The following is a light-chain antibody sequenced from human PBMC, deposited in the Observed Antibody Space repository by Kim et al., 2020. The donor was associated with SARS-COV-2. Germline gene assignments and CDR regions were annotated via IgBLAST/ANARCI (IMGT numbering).Light chain of an antibody. V-gene: IGLV3-1*01. CDR3: QAWDSSTHNYV. CDR2: HAN. J-gene: IGLJ1*01. Sequence: SYELTQPPSVSVSPGQTASITCSGYKLGDKYVSWYQQKPGQSPVVVIYHANQRPSGIPERFSGSNSGNTATLTISGTQAMDEADYYCQAWDSSTHNYV. CDR1: KLGDKY.